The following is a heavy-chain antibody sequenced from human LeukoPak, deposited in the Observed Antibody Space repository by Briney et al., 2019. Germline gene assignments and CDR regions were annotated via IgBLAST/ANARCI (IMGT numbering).Heavy chain of an antibody. Sequence: ASVKVSCKASGGTFSSYAISWVRQAPGQGLEWMGRIIPILGIANYAQKFQGRVTITADKSTSTAYMELSSLRSEDTAVYYCARAPYDILTGYYSRPFDYWGQGTLVTVSS. J-gene: IGHJ4*02. D-gene: IGHD3-9*01. CDR2: IIPILGIA. CDR1: GGTFSSYA. V-gene: IGHV1-69*04. CDR3: ARAPYDILTGYYSRPFDY.